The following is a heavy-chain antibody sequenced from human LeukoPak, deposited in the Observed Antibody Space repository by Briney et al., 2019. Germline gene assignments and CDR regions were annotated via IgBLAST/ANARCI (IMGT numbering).Heavy chain of an antibody. D-gene: IGHD6-19*01. Sequence: PGGSVRLSCAASGFTFSSYWMHWVRQAPGKGLVWVSRINSDGSSTSYADSVKGRFTISRDNAKNTLYLQMNSLRAEDTAVYYCAREGIAVALDAFDIWGQGTMVTVSS. CDR1: GFTFSSYW. CDR3: AREGIAVALDAFDI. V-gene: IGHV3-74*01. J-gene: IGHJ3*02. CDR2: INSDGSST.